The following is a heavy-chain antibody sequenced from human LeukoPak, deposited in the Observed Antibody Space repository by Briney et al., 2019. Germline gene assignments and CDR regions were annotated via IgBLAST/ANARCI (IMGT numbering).Heavy chain of an antibody. CDR2: ISSSGSTI. V-gene: IGHV3-48*03. Sequence: GGSLRLSCAASGFTFSSYEMNWVRQAPGKGLEWVSYISSSGSTIYYADSVKGRFTISRDNAKNSLYLQMNSLRAEDTAVYYCARTKYYDCVWGSYRGGFDYWGQGTLVTVSS. D-gene: IGHD3-16*02. CDR3: ARTKYYDCVWGSYRGGFDY. CDR1: GFTFSSYE. J-gene: IGHJ4*02.